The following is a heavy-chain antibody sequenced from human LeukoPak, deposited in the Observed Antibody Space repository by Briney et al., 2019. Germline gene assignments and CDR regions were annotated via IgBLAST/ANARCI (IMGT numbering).Heavy chain of an antibody. J-gene: IGHJ4*02. CDR2: ISSDSNYI. V-gene: IGHV3-21*01. Sequence: GGSLRLSCAAFGFTFSTYSMNWVRQAPGKGLEWVSAISSDSNYIYYADSVKGRFTISRDNAKNSLYLQMNSLRAEDTAVYYCARDRARVSDYWGQGTLVTVSS. CDR3: ARDRARVSDY. D-gene: IGHD3-22*01. CDR1: GFTFSTYS.